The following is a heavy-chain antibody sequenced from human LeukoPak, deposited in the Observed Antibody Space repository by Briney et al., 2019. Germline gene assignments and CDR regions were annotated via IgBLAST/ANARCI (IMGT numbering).Heavy chain of an antibody. CDR1: GGSMSSYY. Sequence: PSETLSLTCTVSGGSMSSYYWSWIRQPPGKGLEGIAYVYYSGSTNYNPSLKSRLTISVDTPKNQFSLKLSSVTAADTAVYYCARAAVAGIWFDSWGQGTLVTVSS. CDR3: ARAAVAGIWFDS. CDR2: VYYSGST. V-gene: IGHV4-59*12. J-gene: IGHJ5*01. D-gene: IGHD6-19*01.